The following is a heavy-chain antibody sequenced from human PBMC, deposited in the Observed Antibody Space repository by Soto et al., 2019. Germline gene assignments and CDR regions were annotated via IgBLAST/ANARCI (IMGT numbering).Heavy chain of an antibody. CDR2: ISSSSSYI. J-gene: IGHJ6*02. D-gene: IGHD2-2*01. CDR3: ARDGDRGAAIPYYYYYYGMDV. CDR1: GFTFSSYS. V-gene: IGHV3-21*01. Sequence: PGRSLRLSCAASGFTFSSYSMNWVLQAPGKGLEWVSSISSSSSYIYYADSVKGRFTISRDNAKNSLYLQMNSLRAEDTAVYYCARDGDRGAAIPYYYYYYGMDVWGQGTTVTVSS.